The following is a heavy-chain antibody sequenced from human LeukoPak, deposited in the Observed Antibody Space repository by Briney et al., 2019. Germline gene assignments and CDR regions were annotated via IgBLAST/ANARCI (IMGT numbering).Heavy chain of an antibody. CDR1: GLTFSSYA. D-gene: IGHD3-16*01. CDR2: ISYDGSNK. V-gene: IGHV3-30-3*01. J-gene: IGHJ4*02. Sequence: GGSLRLSCAASGLTFSSYAMHWVRQAPGKGLEWVAVISYDGSNKYYADSVKGRFTISRDNSKNTLYLRMNSLRAEDTAVYYCARDYVACFDYWGQGTLVTVSS. CDR3: ARDYVACFDY.